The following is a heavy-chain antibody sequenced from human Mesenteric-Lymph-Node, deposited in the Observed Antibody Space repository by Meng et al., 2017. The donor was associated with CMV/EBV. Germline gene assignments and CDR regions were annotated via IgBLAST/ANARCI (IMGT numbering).Heavy chain of an antibody. V-gene: IGHV4-34*01. CDR2: INHSGST. D-gene: IGHD6-19*01. CDR1: GGSFSGYY. Sequence: GSLRLSCAVYGGSFSGYYWSWIRQPPGKGLEWIGEINHSGSTNYNPSLKSRVTISVDTSKNQFSLKLSSVTAADTAVYYCARGGYSSGWYPLDAFDIWGQGTMVTVSS. J-gene: IGHJ3*02. CDR3: ARGGYSSGWYPLDAFDI.